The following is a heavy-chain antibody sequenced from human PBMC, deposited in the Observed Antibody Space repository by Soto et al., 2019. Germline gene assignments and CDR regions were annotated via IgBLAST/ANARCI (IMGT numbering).Heavy chain of an antibody. D-gene: IGHD2-15*01. CDR2: ISGSGSST. CDR1: GLTFSDYA. J-gene: IGHJ4*02. CDR3: VKGSRASRPYYFDY. Sequence: GGSLRLSCSGPGLTFSDYAMSWVRQAPGKGLDWVSAISGSGSSTYYAYSVKGRFTISRDTSEYTLYLEMNSLRDEDTAVYYCVKGSRASRPYYFDYWGQGTLVTVSS. V-gene: IGHV3-23*01.